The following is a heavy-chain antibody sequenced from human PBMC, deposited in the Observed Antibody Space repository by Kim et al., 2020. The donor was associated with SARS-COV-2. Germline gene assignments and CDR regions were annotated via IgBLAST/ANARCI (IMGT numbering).Heavy chain of an antibody. Sequence: GGSLRLSCAASGFTFSSYGMHWVRQAPGKGLEWVAVISYDGSNKYYADSVKGRFTISRDNSKNTLYLQMNSLRAEDTAVYYCAKESEPYGWLQRDYFDYWGQGTLVTVSS. CDR2: ISYDGSNK. J-gene: IGHJ4*02. D-gene: IGHD6-19*01. CDR3: AKESEPYGWLQRDYFDY. CDR1: GFTFSSYG. V-gene: IGHV3-30*18.